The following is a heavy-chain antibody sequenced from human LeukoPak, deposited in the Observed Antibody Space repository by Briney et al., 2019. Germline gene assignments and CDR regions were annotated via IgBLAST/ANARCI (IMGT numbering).Heavy chain of an antibody. Sequence: PGGSLRLSCAASGFTFSSYAMSWARQAPGKGLEWVSAISGSGGSTYYADSVKGRFTISRDNSKNTLYLQMNSLRAEDTAVYYCAKTPSYYYDSSGYPFDYWGQGTLVTVSS. V-gene: IGHV3-23*01. CDR1: GFTFSSYA. D-gene: IGHD3-22*01. J-gene: IGHJ4*02. CDR2: ISGSGGST. CDR3: AKTPSYYYDSSGYPFDY.